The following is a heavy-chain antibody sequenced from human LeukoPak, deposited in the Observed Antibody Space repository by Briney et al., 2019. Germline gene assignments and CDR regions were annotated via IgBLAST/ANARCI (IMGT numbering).Heavy chain of an antibody. V-gene: IGHV3-23*01. D-gene: IGHD6-13*01. CDR1: GFTFSSYA. CDR3: ARDWPSEWQQLPDYDAVDI. J-gene: IGHJ3*02. CDR2: ISGSGGST. Sequence: GGSLRLPCAASGFTFSSYAMSWVRQPPGKGLEWVSTISGSGGSTYYAGSVKGRFTISRDNSKNTLYLQMNSLRAEDTAVYYCARDWPSEWQQLPDYDAVDIWGQGTMVTVSS.